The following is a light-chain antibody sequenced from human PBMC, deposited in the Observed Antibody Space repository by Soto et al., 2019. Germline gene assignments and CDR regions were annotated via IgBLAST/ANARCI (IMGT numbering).Light chain of an antibody. CDR3: SSYTSSSTGV. J-gene: IGLJ3*02. Sequence: QSALTQPASVSGSPGQSIIISCTGTSSDVGGYNYVSWYQQHPGKDPKLMIYEVSNRPSGVSDRFSGSKSGNTASLTISGLQADDEADYYCSSYTSSSTGVFGGGTKLTVL. CDR1: SSDVGGYNY. CDR2: EVS. V-gene: IGLV2-14*01.